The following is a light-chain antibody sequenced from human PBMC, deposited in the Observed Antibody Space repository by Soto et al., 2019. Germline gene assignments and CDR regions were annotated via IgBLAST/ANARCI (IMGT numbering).Light chain of an antibody. CDR2: GAS. CDR3: QQYNNWPQT. Sequence: EIVMTQSPATLSVSPGERATLSCRASQSVSSDLALYHQKPGQAPRLLIYGASTRATGIPARFSGSGSGTEFTLTINSLQSEDFAVYYCQQYNNWPQTFGQGTKVDIK. J-gene: IGKJ1*01. V-gene: IGKV3-15*01. CDR1: QSVSSD.